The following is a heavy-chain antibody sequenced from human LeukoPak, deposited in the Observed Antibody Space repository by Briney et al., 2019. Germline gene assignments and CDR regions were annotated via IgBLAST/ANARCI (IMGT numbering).Heavy chain of an antibody. J-gene: IGHJ6*02. CDR2: INPSGGST. V-gene: IGHV1-46*01. CDR3: ARGSTPRYCSSTSCRFYYYYGMDV. D-gene: IGHD2-2*01. Sequence: ASVKVSCKASGYTFTSYYMHWVRQAPVQGLEWMGIINPSGGSTSYAQKFQGRVTMTRDTSTSTVYMELSSLRSGDTAVYYCARGSTPRYCSSTSCRFYYYYGMDVWGQGTTATVSS. CDR1: GYTFTSYY.